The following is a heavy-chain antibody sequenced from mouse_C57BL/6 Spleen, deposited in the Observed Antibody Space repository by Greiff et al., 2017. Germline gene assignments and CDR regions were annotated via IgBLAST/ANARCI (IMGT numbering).Heavy chain of an antibody. CDR1: GFTFSSYA. V-gene: IGHV5-4*01. Sequence: EVKLVESGGGLVKPGGSLKLSCAASGFTFSSYAMSWVRQTPEQRLEWVATISDGGSCTYYQDNVKGRFTISRDNAKNNLYLQMSHLKSEDTAMYYCARDAGYSLYYFDYWGQGTTLTVSS. CDR3: ARDAGYSLYYFDY. CDR2: ISDGGSCT. D-gene: IGHD2-3*01. J-gene: IGHJ2*01.